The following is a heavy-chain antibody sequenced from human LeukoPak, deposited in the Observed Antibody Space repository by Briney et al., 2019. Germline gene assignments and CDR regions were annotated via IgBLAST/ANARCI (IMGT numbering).Heavy chain of an antibody. Sequence: GGSLRLSCAASGFTFSGSWMHWVRQAPGKGLVWVSRINSDGSITTYADSVKGRFTISRDNTKNTLYLQMNSLRVEDTAVYYCASGPGPQVVNWFDPWGQGTLVTVSS. CDR1: GFTFSGSW. V-gene: IGHV3-74*01. CDR2: INSDGSIT. D-gene: IGHD2-15*01. J-gene: IGHJ5*02. CDR3: ASGPGPQVVNWFDP.